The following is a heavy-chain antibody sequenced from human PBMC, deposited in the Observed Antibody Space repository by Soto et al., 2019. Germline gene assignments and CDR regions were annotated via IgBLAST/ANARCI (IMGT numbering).Heavy chain of an antibody. CDR2: INADSGDT. D-gene: IGHD3-9*01. Sequence: QAHLVQSGAEVRKPGASVKVSCQALEHTSTIYYIHWVRQARGQGLEWMGWINADSGDTTYAEDFRGRVTFTRDTSTSTLPMELSRLRLDDTAMYFCATRDYDILTGYLHIWGQGTLITVSS. V-gene: IGHV1-2*02. J-gene: IGHJ1*01. CDR3: ATRDYDILTGYLHI. CDR1: EHTSTIYY.